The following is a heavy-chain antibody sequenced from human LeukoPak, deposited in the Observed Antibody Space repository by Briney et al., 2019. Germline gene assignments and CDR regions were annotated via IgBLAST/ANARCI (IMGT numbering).Heavy chain of an antibody. J-gene: IGHJ4*02. Sequence: SSETLSLTCTVSGGSISSYYWSWIRQPPGKGLEWIGYIYYSGSTNYNPSLKSRVTISVDTSKNQFSLKLSSVTAADTAAYYCARGDAADYAVDYWGQGTLVTVSS. CDR2: IYYSGST. CDR3: ARGDAADYAVDY. V-gene: IGHV4-59*01. D-gene: IGHD4-17*01. CDR1: GGSISSYY.